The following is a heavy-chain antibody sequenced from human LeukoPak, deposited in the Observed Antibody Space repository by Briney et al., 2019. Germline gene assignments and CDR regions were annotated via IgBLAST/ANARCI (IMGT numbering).Heavy chain of an antibody. Sequence: GRSLRLSCAASGFTFSSYAMTWVRQAPGKGLEWVGRIKSKTDGGTTDYAAPVKGRFTISRDDSKNTLYLQMNSLKTEDTAVYYCATLVLRYFDWPGFDYWGQGTLVTVSS. D-gene: IGHD3-9*01. CDR2: IKSKTDGGTT. V-gene: IGHV3-15*01. CDR1: GFTFSSYA. J-gene: IGHJ4*02. CDR3: ATLVLRYFDWPGFDY.